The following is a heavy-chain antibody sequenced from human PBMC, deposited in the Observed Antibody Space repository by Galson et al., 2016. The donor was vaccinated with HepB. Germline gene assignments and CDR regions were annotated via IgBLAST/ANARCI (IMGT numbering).Heavy chain of an antibody. D-gene: IGHD6-19*01. CDR1: GFTFSNYD. J-gene: IGHJ6*04. CDR3: ARGSYSSDWYRSSAYDFGMDV. CDR2: IYTAGDT. V-gene: IGHV3-13*01. Sequence: SLRLSCAASGFTFSNYDMHWVRQAPGNGLAWVSSIYTAGDTYYQDSVEGRFTVSRANGKDSLYLHMKSLRAGDTAVYFCARGSYSSDWYRSSAYDFGMDVWGKGTPVTVSS.